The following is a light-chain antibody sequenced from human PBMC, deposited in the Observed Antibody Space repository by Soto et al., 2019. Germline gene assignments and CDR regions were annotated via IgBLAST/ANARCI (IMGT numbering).Light chain of an antibody. Sequence: DIQMTQSPSFVSASVGDRVTISCRASQGITSWLAWYQQKPGKAPTLLIYDASTLERGVPSRFSGTGSGTEFTLSIDSLQPDDFATYYCQQYHTSSITFGQGTRLEIK. CDR1: QGITSW. V-gene: IGKV1-5*01. CDR3: QQYHTSSIT. J-gene: IGKJ5*01. CDR2: DAS.